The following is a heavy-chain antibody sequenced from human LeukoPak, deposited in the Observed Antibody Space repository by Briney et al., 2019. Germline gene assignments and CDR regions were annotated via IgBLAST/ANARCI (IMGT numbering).Heavy chain of an antibody. J-gene: IGHJ4*02. CDR2: IYSGGST. D-gene: IGHD3-3*01. CDR3: ASGLTYYDFWSGYYSSHTPTY. Sequence: AGGSLRLSCAASGFTVSSNYMSWVRQAPGKGLEWVSVIYSGGSTYYADSVKGRFTISRDNSKNTLYLQMNSLRAEDTAVYYCASGLTYYDFWSGYYSSHTPTYWGQGTLVTLSS. CDR1: GFTVSSNY. V-gene: IGHV3-66*02.